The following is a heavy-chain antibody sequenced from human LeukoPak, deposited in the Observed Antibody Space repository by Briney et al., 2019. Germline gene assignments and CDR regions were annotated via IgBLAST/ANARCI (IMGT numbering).Heavy chain of an antibody. Sequence: SETLSLTCSVPGYSINGGYYWGWVRQSPGRGPEWIGTIFHSGSLFYNPSFKSRVTLSIDTSRYQFSLRLTSVTAADTAIYYCARMGVSYYYDSSTYYPVAFDVWGQGTKVTVSS. CDR3: ARMGVSYYYDSSTYYPVAFDV. D-gene: IGHD3-22*01. J-gene: IGHJ3*01. CDR1: GYSINGGYY. V-gene: IGHV4-38-2*01. CDR2: IFHSGSL.